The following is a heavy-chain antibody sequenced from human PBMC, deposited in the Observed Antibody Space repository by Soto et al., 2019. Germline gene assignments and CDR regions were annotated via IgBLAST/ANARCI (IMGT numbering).Heavy chain of an antibody. Sequence: ASVKVSCKASGSTFRDFDIIWLQQAAGQGPEWMGWMNAKSGDTFSAQRLQGKFNMTWDTSLSTAYMEVGSLTSDDAAIYYCARGNPFKYAGFDVWGQGTTVTVSS. V-gene: IGHV1-8*01. CDR2: MNAKSGDT. CDR3: ARGNPFKYAGFDV. CDR1: GSTFRDFD. D-gene: IGHD2-2*01. J-gene: IGHJ6*02.